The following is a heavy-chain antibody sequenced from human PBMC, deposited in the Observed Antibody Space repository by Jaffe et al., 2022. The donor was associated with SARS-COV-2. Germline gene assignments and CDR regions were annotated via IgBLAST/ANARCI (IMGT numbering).Heavy chain of an antibody. J-gene: IGHJ4*02. D-gene: IGHD6-19*01. CDR1: GFTFGDYA. Sequence: EVQLVESGGGLVQPGRSLRLSCTASGFTFGDYAMSWVRQAPGKGLEWVGFIRSKAYGGTTEYAASVKGRFTISRDDSKSIAYLQMNSLKTEDTAVYYCTRGHSSGWYEIFDYWGQGTLVTVSS. V-gene: IGHV3-49*04. CDR2: IRSKAYGGTT. CDR3: TRGHSSGWYEIFDY.